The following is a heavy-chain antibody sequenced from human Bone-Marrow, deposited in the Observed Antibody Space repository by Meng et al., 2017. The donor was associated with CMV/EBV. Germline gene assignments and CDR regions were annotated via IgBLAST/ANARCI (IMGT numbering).Heavy chain of an antibody. J-gene: IGHJ4*02. CDR3: ATGTGRSDFDY. CDR1: GFSFSNAW. Sequence: GESLKISCAASGFSFSNAWMSWVRQAPGKGLEWVGRIKRKSDGGTTDYGAPVKGRFTISRDDSKDTLYLQMNSLQTEDTALYYCATGTGRSDFDYWGQGTLVTVSS. V-gene: IGHV3-15*01. CDR2: IKRKSDGGTT. D-gene: IGHD1-1*01.